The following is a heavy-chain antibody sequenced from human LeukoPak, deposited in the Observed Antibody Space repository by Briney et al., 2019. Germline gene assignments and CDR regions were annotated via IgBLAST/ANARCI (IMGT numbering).Heavy chain of an antibody. CDR1: GFTFSSYW. J-gene: IGHJ6*04. CDR2: ISSSSSYI. Sequence: GGSLRLSCAASGFTFSSYWMHWVRQAPGKGLEWVSSISSSSSYIYYADSVKGRFSISRDNAKNSLYLQMNSLRAEDTAVYYCAELGITMIGGVWGKGTTVTISS. CDR3: AELGITMIGGV. D-gene: IGHD3-10*02. V-gene: IGHV3-21*01.